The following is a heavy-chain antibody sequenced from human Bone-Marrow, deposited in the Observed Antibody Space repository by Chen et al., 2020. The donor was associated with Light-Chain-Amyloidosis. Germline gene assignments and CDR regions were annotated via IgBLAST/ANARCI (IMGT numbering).Heavy chain of an antibody. J-gene: IGHJ6*02. Sequence: EVQVVESGGDLIQPGGSLRLSCAASGFAVGTNHMSWVRQPPGKGLEWISGVDGGGKIAYADSVKGRFTISRDKSNSTVDLQMNSLRADDTAVYYCARGGRLRSMDVWGQGTTVAVSS. CDR1: GFAVGTNH. V-gene: IGHV3-53*01. CDR2: VDGGGKI. CDR3: ARGGRLRSMDV. D-gene: IGHD5-12*01.